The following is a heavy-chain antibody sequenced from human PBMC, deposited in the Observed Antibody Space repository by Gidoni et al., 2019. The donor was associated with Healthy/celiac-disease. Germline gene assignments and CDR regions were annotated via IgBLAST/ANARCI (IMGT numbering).Heavy chain of an antibody. CDR3: ARTYTPDYDFWSGYYSDAFDI. D-gene: IGHD3-3*01. Sequence: GDGLEWIGEINHSGSTNYNPSLKSRVTISVDTSKNQFSLKLGSVTAADTAVYYCARTYTPDYDFWSGYYSDAFDIWGQGTMVTVSS. CDR2: INHSGST. V-gene: IGHV4-34*01. J-gene: IGHJ3*02.